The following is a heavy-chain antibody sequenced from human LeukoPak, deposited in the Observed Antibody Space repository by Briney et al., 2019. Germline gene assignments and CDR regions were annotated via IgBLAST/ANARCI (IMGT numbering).Heavy chain of an antibody. Sequence: SETLSLTCAVYVGSFSGYYWSWIRQPPGKGLEWIGEINHSGSTNYNSSLKSRVTISVDTFKNQFSLKLTSVTAADTAVYYCARGYYGSGSHCCHMDVWGKGTTITVS. CDR1: VGSFSGYY. V-gene: IGHV4-34*01. D-gene: IGHD3-10*01. CDR2: INHSGST. CDR3: ARGYYGSGSHCCHMDV. J-gene: IGHJ6*03.